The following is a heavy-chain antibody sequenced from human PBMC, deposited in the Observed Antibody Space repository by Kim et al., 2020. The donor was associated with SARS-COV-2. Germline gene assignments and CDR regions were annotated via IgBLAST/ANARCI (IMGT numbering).Heavy chain of an antibody. CDR1: GFSFSDYW. CDR2: IKQDGTEK. Sequence: GGSLRLSCTASGFSFSDYWMSWVRQAPGKGLEWVANIKQDGTEKHYVDSVLGRFTISRDNAKKALYLQINSLRAEDTAVYYCAREPGYSFGSYFGYWGQGSLVTVS. J-gene: IGHJ4*02. CDR3: AREPGYSFGSYFGY. V-gene: IGHV3-7*01. D-gene: IGHD1-1*01.